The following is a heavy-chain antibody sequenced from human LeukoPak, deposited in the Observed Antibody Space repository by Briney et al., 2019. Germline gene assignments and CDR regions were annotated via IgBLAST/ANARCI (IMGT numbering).Heavy chain of an antibody. V-gene: IGHV1-3*01. J-gene: IGHJ4*02. CDR2: INAGNGNT. D-gene: IGHD6-13*01. CDR3: ARDRGLVAAAGTFDY. CDR1: GYTFTSYA. Sequence: GASVKVSCKASGYTFTSYAMHWVRQAPGQRLEWMGWINAGNGNTKYSQKFQGRVTITRDTSASTAYMELSSLRSEDTAVYYCARDRGLVAAAGTFDYWGQGTLVTVSS.